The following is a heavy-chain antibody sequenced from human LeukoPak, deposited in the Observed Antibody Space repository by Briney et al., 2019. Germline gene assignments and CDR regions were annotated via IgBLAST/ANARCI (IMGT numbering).Heavy chain of an antibody. CDR2: ISWNSGSI. CDR3: TGYYDSSGYYLPSFAFDI. D-gene: IGHD3-22*01. Sequence: PGGSLRLSCAASGFTFDDYAMHWVRQAPGKGLEWVSGISWNSGSIGYADSVKGRFTISRDNAKNSLYLQMNSLRAEDMALYYCTGYYDSSGYYLPSFAFDIWGQGTMVTVSS. V-gene: IGHV3-9*03. J-gene: IGHJ3*02. CDR1: GFTFDDYA.